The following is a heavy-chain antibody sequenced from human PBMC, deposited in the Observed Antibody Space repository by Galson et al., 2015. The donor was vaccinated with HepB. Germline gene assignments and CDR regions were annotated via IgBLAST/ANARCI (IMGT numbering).Heavy chain of an antibody. CDR1: GGSFSGYY. CDR3: ARGLRITMIDQSSADWYFEL. D-gene: IGHD3-22*01. V-gene: IGHV4-34*01. Sequence: SETLSLTCAVYGGSFSGYYWSWIRQPPGKGLEWIGEINHSGSTNYNPSLKSRVTISVDTSKNQFSLKLSSVTAADTAVYYCARGLRITMIDQSSADWYFELWGRGTLVTVSS. CDR2: INHSGST. J-gene: IGHJ2*01.